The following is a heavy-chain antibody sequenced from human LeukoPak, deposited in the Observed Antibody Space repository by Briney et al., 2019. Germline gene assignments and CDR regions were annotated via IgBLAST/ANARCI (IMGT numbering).Heavy chain of an antibody. CDR3: ARESSESFDI. CDR2: ICSRSTSI. CDR1: GFTFTSHS. J-gene: IGHJ3*02. D-gene: IGHD6-25*01. V-gene: IGHV3-21*03. Sequence: GGSLRLSCAASGFTFTSHSMNWVRQAPGRGLEWVSSICSRSTSIYYADSVKGRFTISRDNAKNSLYLQMNSLRAEDTAVYYCARESSESFDIWGQGTMVTVSS.